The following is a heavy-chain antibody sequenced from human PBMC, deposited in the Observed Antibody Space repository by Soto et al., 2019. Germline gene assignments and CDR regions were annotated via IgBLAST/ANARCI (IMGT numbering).Heavy chain of an antibody. V-gene: IGHV3-30*18. D-gene: IGHD1-1*01. CDR1: GFTFRAYG. CDR3: AKDLVAFTTGRRSPFGS. J-gene: IGHJ4*02. Sequence: HPGGSLRLSCAPSGFTFRAYGMHWVRQAPGKGLEWVAVISYDGKNEYYANSVKGRFSISRDSSKNTLYLQMNSLRAEDTAVYYCAKDLVAFTTGRRSPFGSWGQGTLVTVSS. CDR2: ISYDGKNE.